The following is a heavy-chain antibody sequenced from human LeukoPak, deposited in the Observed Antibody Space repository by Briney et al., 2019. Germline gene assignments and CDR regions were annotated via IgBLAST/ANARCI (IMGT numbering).Heavy chain of an antibody. D-gene: IGHD2-2*01. CDR1: GYTFTKNA. CDR2: ISTGNGDT. V-gene: IGHV1-3*04. Sequence: ASVKVSCKTSGYTFTKNALHWVRQAPGQRLEWMGWISTGNGDTKYSQKFQGRVTLTRDTSASTVYMELSSLRSEDTAVYFCARDACSSTICQAGGNWFDPWGQGTLVIVS. J-gene: IGHJ5*02. CDR3: ARDACSSTICQAGGNWFDP.